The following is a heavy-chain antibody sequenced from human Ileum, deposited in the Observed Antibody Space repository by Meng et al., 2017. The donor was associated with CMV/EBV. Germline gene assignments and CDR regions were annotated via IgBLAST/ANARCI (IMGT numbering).Heavy chain of an antibody. D-gene: IGHD3-16*01. CDR1: VDSISRYF. V-gene: IGHV4-4*07. J-gene: IGHJ5*02. CDR2: INTSGKT. Sequence: GPGSLKPSETRSLTCTAPVDSISRYFWSWIRQPAGKGLEWIGRINTSGKTTYSPSLKSRVTMSLDTSKNQFSLRLTSVSAADTALYYCARDLIRDDTGSWFDPWGQGTLVTVSS. CDR3: ARDLIRDDTGSWFDP.